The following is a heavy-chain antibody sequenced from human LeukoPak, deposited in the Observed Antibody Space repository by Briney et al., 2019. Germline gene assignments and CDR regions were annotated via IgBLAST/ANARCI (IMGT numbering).Heavy chain of an antibody. CDR3: ARDGGIWFENNWFDP. D-gene: IGHD3-10*01. V-gene: IGHV3-48*04. CDR1: GFTFSSYS. CDR2: ISSSSSTI. J-gene: IGHJ5*02. Sequence: PGGSLRLSCAASGFTFSSYSMNWVRQAPGKGLEWVSYISSSSSTIYYADSVKGRFTISRDNAKNSLYLQMNSLRAEDTAVYYCARDGGIWFENNWFDPWGRGTLVTVSS.